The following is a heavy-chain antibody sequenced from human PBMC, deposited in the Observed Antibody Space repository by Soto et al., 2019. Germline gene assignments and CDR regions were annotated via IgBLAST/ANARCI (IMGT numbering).Heavy chain of an antibody. V-gene: IGHV4-59*01. Sequence: TSETLSLTCTVSGGSISNYLSWIRQPPGKGLEWIGNIYYSGSTNYNPSLKSRVTISVDTSKNQFSLKLSSVTAADTAMYYCARQFFARGGGWFGPWGRGFRVTVSS. D-gene: IGHD1-26*01. CDR3: ARQFFARGGGWFGP. J-gene: IGHJ5*02. CDR2: IYYSGST. CDR1: GGSISNY.